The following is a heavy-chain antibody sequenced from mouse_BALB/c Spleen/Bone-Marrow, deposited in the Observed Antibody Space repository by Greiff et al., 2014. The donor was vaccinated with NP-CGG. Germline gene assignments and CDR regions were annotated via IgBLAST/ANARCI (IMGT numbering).Heavy chain of an antibody. CDR3: ARHYYGSSDAMDY. V-gene: IGHV1S132*01. J-gene: IGHJ4*01. Sequence: VQLQQSGAELVKPGASMKLSCKTSGYTFTNYWIQWVKQRPGQGLGWIGEIFPGTGTTYYNEKFKGKATLTIDTSSSTAYMQLSSLTSEDSAVYFCARHYYGSSDAMDYWGQGTSVTVSS. D-gene: IGHD1-1*01. CDR1: GYTFTNYW. CDR2: IFPGTGTT.